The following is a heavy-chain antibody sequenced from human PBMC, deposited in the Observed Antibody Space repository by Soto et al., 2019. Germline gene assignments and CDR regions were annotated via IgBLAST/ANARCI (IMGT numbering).Heavy chain of an antibody. CDR1: RYTFTSYY. Sequence: GASVKVSCKASRYTFTSYYMHWVRQAPGQGLEWMGIINPSGGSTSYAQKFQGRVTMTRNTSISTAYMELSSLRSEDTAVYYCARGNPQGYDFWSGPLLYYYYYGMDVWGQGTTVTVSS. D-gene: IGHD3-3*01. CDR2: INPSGGST. CDR3: ARGNPQGYDFWSGPLLYYYYYGMDV. V-gene: IGHV1-46*01. J-gene: IGHJ6*02.